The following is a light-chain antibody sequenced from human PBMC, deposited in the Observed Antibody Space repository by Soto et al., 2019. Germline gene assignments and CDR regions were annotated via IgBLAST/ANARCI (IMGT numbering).Light chain of an antibody. CDR3: LLSYSGARPVV. CDR2: DTS. CDR1: TGAVTSGHY. J-gene: IGLJ2*01. Sequence: QAVVTQEPSLTVSSGGTVTLTCGSSTGAVTSGHYPYWFQQKPGQAPRTLIYDTSNKHSWTPARFSDSLLGGKAALTLSGAQPEDEAEYYCLLSYSGARPVVFGGGTKLTVL. V-gene: IGLV7-46*01.